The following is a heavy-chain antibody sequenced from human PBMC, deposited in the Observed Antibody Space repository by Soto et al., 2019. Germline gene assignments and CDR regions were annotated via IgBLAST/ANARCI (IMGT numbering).Heavy chain of an antibody. Sequence: EVQLVESGGGLVQPGGSLKLSCAPCGFTFSGSALHWFPQASGKGLEWVAGIRSKANSYATAYAAWVKGRFTISRDDSKNTAYLQMNSLKTEDTAVYYCHSSGLEFDYWGQGTLVTVSS. D-gene: IGHD6-19*01. J-gene: IGHJ4*02. CDR3: HSSGLEFDY. CDR1: GFTFSGSA. V-gene: IGHV3-73*01. CDR2: IRSKANSYAT.